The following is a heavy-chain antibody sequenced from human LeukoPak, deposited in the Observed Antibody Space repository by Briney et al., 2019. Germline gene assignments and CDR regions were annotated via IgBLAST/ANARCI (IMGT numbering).Heavy chain of an antibody. CDR1: GYNFSGYY. J-gene: IGHJ4*02. D-gene: IGHD5-12*01. CDR3: ARDRGVATDLDS. CDR2: INPSSGGT. Sequence: ASVKVSCKASGYNFSGYYLHWVRQAPGQGLEWMGWINPSSGGTSYAQNFQGRVSMTRDTSINTAYKELSRLRSDDTAVYFCARDRGVATDLDSWGQGTLVTVSS. V-gene: IGHV1-2*02.